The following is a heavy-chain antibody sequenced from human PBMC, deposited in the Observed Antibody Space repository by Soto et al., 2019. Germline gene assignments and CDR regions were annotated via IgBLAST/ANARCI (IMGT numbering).Heavy chain of an antibody. CDR2: INHRGST. Sequence: SETLSLTCAVYGVSFSGYYWTWIRQPPGTGLEWIGEINHRGSTNYNPSLKSRVTISVDTSKNQFSLKLTSVTAADTAVYYCARDKTTGLFDYWGQGTLVTVSS. J-gene: IGHJ4*02. D-gene: IGHD1-7*01. V-gene: IGHV4-34*01. CDR1: GVSFSGYY. CDR3: ARDKTTGLFDY.